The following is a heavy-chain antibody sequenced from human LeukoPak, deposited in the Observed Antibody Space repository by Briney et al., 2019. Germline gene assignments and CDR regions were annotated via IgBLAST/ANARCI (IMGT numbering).Heavy chain of an antibody. CDR1: GASISSYF. CDR3: ARRTGDRWAFDI. Sequence: SETLSLTCTVSGASISSYFWSWIRQPPGKGLEWIGYIYYSGSTNFNPSLKSRVTMSVDTSKNQFSLSLSSVTATDTAAYYCARRTGDRWAFDIWGQGTMVTVSS. V-gene: IGHV4-59*01. D-gene: IGHD7-27*01. J-gene: IGHJ3*02. CDR2: IYYSGST.